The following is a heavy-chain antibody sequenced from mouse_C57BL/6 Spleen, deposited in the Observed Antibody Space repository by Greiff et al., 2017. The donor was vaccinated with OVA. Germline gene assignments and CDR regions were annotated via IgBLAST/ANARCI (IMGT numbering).Heavy chain of an antibody. D-gene: IGHD2-1*01. V-gene: IGHV1-50*01. Sequence: QVQLQQPGAELVKPGASVKLSCKASGYTFTSYWMQWVKQRPGQGLEWIGEIDPSDSYTNYNQKFKGKATLTVDTSSSTAYMQLSSLTSEDSAVYYCARGIYYGTLDYWGKGTTLTVSS. CDR2: IDPSDSYT. CDR1: GYTFTSYW. J-gene: IGHJ2*01. CDR3: ARGIYYGTLDY.